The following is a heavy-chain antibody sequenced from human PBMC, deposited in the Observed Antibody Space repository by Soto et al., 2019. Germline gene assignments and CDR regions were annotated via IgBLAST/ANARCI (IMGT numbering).Heavy chain of an antibody. J-gene: IGHJ4*02. V-gene: IGHV4-31*03. CDR2: IYYSGST. CDR3: ARASVPTLLWFGELSYYDYIWGSYRSDY. Sequence: SETLSLTCTVSGGSISSGGYYWSWIRQHPGKGLEWIGYIYYSGSTYYNPSLKSRVTISVDTSKNQFSLKLSSVTAADTAVYYCARASVPTLLWFGELSYYDYIWGSYRSDYWGQGTLVTVSS. D-gene: IGHD3-16*02. CDR1: GGSISSGGYY.